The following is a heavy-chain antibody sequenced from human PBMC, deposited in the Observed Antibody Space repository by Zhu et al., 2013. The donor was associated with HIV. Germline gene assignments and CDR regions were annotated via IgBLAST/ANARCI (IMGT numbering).Heavy chain of an antibody. J-gene: IGHJ4*02. Sequence: VQLVESGGGVVQPGRSLRLSCAASGFTFSSYGMHWVRQAPGKGLEWVAVIWYDGSNKYYADSVKGRFTISRDNSKNTLYLQMNSLRAEDTAVYYCAREGPGDAFGLDYWGQGTLVTVSS. D-gene: IGHD3-10*01. CDR1: GFTFSSYG. CDR2: IWYDGSNK. V-gene: IGHV3-30*19. CDR3: AREGPGDAFGLDY.